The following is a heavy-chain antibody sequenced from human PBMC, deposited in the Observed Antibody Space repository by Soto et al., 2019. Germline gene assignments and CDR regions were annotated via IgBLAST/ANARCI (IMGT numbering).Heavy chain of an antibody. J-gene: IGHJ6*02. Sequence: QVQVVQSGAEVKKPGSSVKVSCKVSGGIFTNNAISWVRQAPGQGLEWLGGVIPLFDTAYYAQIFRGRLTITADGATTTACRELGGQTSAETAVYLCAPGGHNAGYNYYPGMDAWGQGTTVTVS. CDR3: APGGHNAGYNYYPGMDA. CDR2: VIPLFDTA. V-gene: IGHV1-69*01. CDR1: GGIFTNNA. D-gene: IGHD5-18*01.